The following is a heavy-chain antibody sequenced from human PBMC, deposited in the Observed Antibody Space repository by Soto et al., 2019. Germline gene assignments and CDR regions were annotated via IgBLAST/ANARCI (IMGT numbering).Heavy chain of an antibody. Sequence: QVQLQESGPGLVKPSQTLSLTCTVSGGSISSGGYYWSWIRQHPGKGLEWIGYIYYSGSTYYNPSLKSRVTIXXDXSXTQFSLKLSSVTAADTAVYYCARDLVGYGDSDAFDIWGQGTMVTVSS. J-gene: IGHJ3*02. CDR1: GGSISSGGYY. V-gene: IGHV4-31*03. CDR3: ARDLVGYGDSDAFDI. D-gene: IGHD4-17*01. CDR2: IYYSGST.